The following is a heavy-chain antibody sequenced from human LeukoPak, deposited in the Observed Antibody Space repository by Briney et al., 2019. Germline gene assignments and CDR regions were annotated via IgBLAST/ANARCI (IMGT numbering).Heavy chain of an antibody. Sequence: ASVKVSCKASGGTFSSYAISWVRQAPGQGLEWVGRIIPIFGTANYAQKFQGRVTITTDESTSTGYMELSSLRSEDTAVYYCATYYYDSSGYYHLDYWGQGTLVTVSS. V-gene: IGHV1-69*05. CDR1: GGTFSSYA. J-gene: IGHJ4*02. CDR2: IIPIFGTA. D-gene: IGHD3-22*01. CDR3: ATYYYDSSGYYHLDY.